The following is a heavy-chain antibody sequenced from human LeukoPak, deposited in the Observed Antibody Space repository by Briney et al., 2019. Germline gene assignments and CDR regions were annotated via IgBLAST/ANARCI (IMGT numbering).Heavy chain of an antibody. V-gene: IGHV4-59*01. J-gene: IGHJ3*02. D-gene: IGHD6-19*01. Sequence: SETLSLTCTVSGGSISSYYWSWIRQPPGKGLEWIGYIYYSGSTNYNPSFKSRVTISVDASKNQFSLKLSSVTAADTAVYYCARAPGGIAVAGPNDAFDIWGQGTMVTVSS. CDR2: IYYSGST. CDR1: GGSISSYY. CDR3: ARAPGGIAVAGPNDAFDI.